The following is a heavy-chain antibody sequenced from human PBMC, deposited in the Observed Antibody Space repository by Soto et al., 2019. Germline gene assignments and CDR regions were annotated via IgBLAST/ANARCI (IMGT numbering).Heavy chain of an antibody. V-gene: IGHV1-3*01. CDR1: GFTFTDNL. CDR2: INPDTGNT. J-gene: IGHJ3*01. D-gene: IGHD5-18*01. Sequence: VQSGAELKKPGASVNLSCTASGFTFTDNLINWVRQAPGQGLEWMGWINPDTGNTRYSETFQGRVTISRHSSASIAYLELSGLKNEDTALYFCARDIQSVGPRANDAFDVWGQGTMITVSS. CDR3: ARDIQSVGPRANDAFDV.